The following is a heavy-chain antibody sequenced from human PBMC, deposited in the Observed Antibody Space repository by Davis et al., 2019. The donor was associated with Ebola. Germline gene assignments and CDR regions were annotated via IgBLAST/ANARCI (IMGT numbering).Heavy chain of an antibody. Sequence: GESLKISCAASGFTFSTFAMNWVRPAPGKGLEWVAYISSSSATIYYAKSVTGRFTISRDNVKNSLYLQMNSLRDEDTAVYYCARFAAVEDWGQGTLVTVSS. CDR1: GFTFSTFA. D-gene: IGHD4-23*01. CDR3: ARFAAVED. J-gene: IGHJ4*02. V-gene: IGHV3-48*02. CDR2: ISSSSATI.